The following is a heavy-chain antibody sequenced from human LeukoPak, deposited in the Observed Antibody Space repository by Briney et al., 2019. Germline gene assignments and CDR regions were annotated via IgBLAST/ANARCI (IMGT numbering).Heavy chain of an antibody. Sequence: GGSLRLSCAASGFTFSSYAMHWVRQAPGKGLEYVSAISSNGGSTYYANSVKGRFTISRDNSKNTLYLQMGSLRAEDMAVYYCARGLSYDSSGYYFDYWGQRTLVTVSS. CDR1: GFTFSSYA. D-gene: IGHD3-22*01. J-gene: IGHJ4*02. V-gene: IGHV3-64*01. CDR3: ARGLSYDSSGYYFDY. CDR2: ISSNGGST.